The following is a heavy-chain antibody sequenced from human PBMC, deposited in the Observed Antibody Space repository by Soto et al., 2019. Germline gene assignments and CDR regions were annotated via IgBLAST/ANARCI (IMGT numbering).Heavy chain of an antibody. J-gene: IGHJ6*02. CDR1: GGSISSYY. D-gene: IGHD5-12*01. Sequence: SETLSLTCTVSGGSISSYYWSWIRQSPGKGLEWIGYIHYSGSTKYNPSLKSRVTISVDTSKNQVSLKLSSVTAADSAVYFCARQLYEYLRDYYYGMDVWGQGTTVTVSS. CDR3: ARQLYEYLRDYYYGMDV. V-gene: IGHV4-59*08. CDR2: IHYSGST.